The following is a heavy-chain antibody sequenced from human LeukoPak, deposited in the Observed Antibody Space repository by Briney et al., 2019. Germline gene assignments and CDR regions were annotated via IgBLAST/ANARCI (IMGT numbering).Heavy chain of an antibody. Sequence: PSETLSLTCAVYGGSFSGYYWSWIRQPPGKGLEWIGEINHSGSTSYNPSLKSRVTISVDTSKNQFSLKLSSVTAADTAVYYCARRRRAYYYDSSGPNWFDPWGQGTLVTVSS. CDR2: INHSGST. CDR3: ARRRRAYYYDSSGPNWFDP. CDR1: GGSFSGYY. D-gene: IGHD3-22*01. V-gene: IGHV4-34*01. J-gene: IGHJ5*02.